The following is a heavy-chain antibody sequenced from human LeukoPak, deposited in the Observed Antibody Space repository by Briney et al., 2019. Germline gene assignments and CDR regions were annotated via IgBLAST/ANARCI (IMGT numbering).Heavy chain of an antibody. V-gene: IGHV3-30-3*01. D-gene: IGHD6-19*01. CDR2: ISYDGSNK. CDR3: ARDWSVRYSSVWTGPAY. CDR1: GLTFSSYA. Sequence: GGSLRLSCAASGLTFSSYAMHWVRQAPGKGLEWVAVISYDGSNKYYADSVKGRFTISRDKSKNTLYLQMNSLRAEDTAVYYSARDWSVRYSSVWTGPAYWGQGTLVTVSS. J-gene: IGHJ4*02.